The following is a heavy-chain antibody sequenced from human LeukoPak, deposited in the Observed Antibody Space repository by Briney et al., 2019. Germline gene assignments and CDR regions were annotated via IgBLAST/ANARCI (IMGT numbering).Heavy chain of an antibody. CDR3: AREGSVTNDY. CDR2: INIDGSST. Sequence: GGSLRLSCAASGFTFSTYWMHWVRQAPGKGLMWVSRINIDGSSTNYADSVKGRFTISRDNANNTLYLQMNSLTAEDTAVYYCAREGSVTNDYWGQGSLVTVSS. CDR1: GFTFSTYW. V-gene: IGHV3-74*01. J-gene: IGHJ4*02. D-gene: IGHD4-17*01.